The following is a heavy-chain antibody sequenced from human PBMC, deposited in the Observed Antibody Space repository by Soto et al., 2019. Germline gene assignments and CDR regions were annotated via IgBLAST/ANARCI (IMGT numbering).Heavy chain of an antibody. Sequence: SETLSLTCTVSGGSFTSYYWSWIRQPPGKGLEWVGPIYYSGSTKDNPSLKSRVTMSADTSKNQISLKLNSMTGADTAVYCCARVSGFDDYWGQGTLVTVSS. CDR3: ARVSGFDDY. D-gene: IGHD5-12*01. CDR1: GGSFTSYY. CDR2: IYYSGST. V-gene: IGHV4-59*01. J-gene: IGHJ4*02.